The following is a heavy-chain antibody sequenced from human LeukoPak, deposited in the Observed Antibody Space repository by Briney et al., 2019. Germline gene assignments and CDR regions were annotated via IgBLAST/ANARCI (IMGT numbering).Heavy chain of an antibody. D-gene: IGHD3-22*01. CDR1: GFPFSDFD. CDR2: IKTRTESYDI. V-gene: IGHV3-73*01. J-gene: IGHJ4*02. CDR3: AKDGYYYDSSSPGL. Sequence: QPGGSLKLSCVASGFPFSDFDVHWVRQASGEGLEWVGRIKTRTESYDIAYAASVKGRFTISRDNSKNTLYLQMNSLRAEDTAVYYCAKDGYYYDSSSPGLWGQGTLVTVSS.